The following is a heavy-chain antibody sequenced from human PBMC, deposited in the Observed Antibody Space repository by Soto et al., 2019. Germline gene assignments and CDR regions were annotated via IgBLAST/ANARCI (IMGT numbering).Heavy chain of an antibody. D-gene: IGHD1-26*01. V-gene: IGHV4-61*01. CDR1: GGSVSSGSYY. Sequence: QVQLQESGPGLVKPSETLSLTCTVSGGSVSSGSYYWSWIRQPPGKGLEWIGYIYYSGSTNYNPSLKSRVTISVDTSKNQFSLKLSSVTAADTAVYYCARGGASIVGATSTNWGQGTLVTVSS. CDR3: ARGGASIVGATSTN. J-gene: IGHJ4*02. CDR2: IYYSGST.